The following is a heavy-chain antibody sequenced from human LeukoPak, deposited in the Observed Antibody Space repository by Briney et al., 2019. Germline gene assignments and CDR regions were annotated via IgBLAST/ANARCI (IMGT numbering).Heavy chain of an antibody. J-gene: IGHJ5*02. V-gene: IGHV1-69*02. Sequence: EASVKVSCKASGGTFSSYTISWVRQAPGQGLEWMGRIIPILGIANYAQKLQGRVTMTTDTSTSTAYMELRSLRSDDTAVYYCARVSATVEFFDPWGQGTLVTVSS. CDR3: ARVSATVEFFDP. CDR1: GGTFSSYT. CDR2: IIPILGIA. D-gene: IGHD4-11*01.